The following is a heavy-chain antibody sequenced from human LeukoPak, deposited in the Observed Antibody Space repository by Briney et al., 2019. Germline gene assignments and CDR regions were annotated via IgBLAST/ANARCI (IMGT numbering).Heavy chain of an antibody. CDR1: GHTFTDYY. Sequence: SVKVSCKASGHTFTDYYIHWVRQAPGQGLELMGRIIPILGIANYAQKFQGRVTITADKSTSTAYMELSSLRSEDTAVYYCAEGGGGRRDGYNFDYWGQGTLVTVSS. J-gene: IGHJ4*02. D-gene: IGHD5-24*01. V-gene: IGHV1-69*02. CDR2: IIPILGIA. CDR3: AEGGGGRRDGYNFDY.